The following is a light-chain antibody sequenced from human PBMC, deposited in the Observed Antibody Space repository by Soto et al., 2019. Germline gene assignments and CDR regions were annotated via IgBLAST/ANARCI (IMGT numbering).Light chain of an antibody. CDR3: QSYDNSLSYV. Sequence: QSVLTQPPSVSGAPGQRVTISCTGSSSNIGAGYDVHWYQQLPGTDPKLLIYGNSNRPSGVPDRFSGSKSGTSASLAITGLQAEDEADYYCQSYDNSLSYVFGTGTKVTVL. J-gene: IGLJ1*01. CDR1: SSNIGAGYD. V-gene: IGLV1-40*01. CDR2: GNS.